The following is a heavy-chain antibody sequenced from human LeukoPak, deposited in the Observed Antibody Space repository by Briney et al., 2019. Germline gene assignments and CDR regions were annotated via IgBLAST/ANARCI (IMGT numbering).Heavy chain of an antibody. CDR2: INPNSGGT. CDR3: ARVELGMATIPYFDY. CDR1: GYTFTGYY. D-gene: IGHD5-24*01. J-gene: IGHJ4*02. Sequence: ASVKVSCKASGYTFTGYYMHWVRQAPGQGLEWMGWINPNSGGTNYAQKFQGRVTMTRDTSISTAYMELSRLRSDDTAVYYCARVELGMATIPYFDYWGQGTLVTVSS. V-gene: IGHV1-2*02.